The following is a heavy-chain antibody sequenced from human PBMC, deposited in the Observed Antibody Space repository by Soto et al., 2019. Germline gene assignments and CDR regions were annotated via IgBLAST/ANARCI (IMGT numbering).Heavy chain of an antibody. CDR3: ARGRGYSYGLDP. Sequence: SETLSLTCTVSGDSISSNNNYWSWIRQPPGEGLEWIGFISYSGTTSYSPSLKSRVAISLDTSKNQFSLSLSSVTAADTAVYYCARGRGYSYGLDPWGQGTLVTVSS. D-gene: IGHD5-18*01. CDR1: GDSISSNNNY. CDR2: ISYSGTT. V-gene: IGHV4-30-4*01. J-gene: IGHJ5*02.